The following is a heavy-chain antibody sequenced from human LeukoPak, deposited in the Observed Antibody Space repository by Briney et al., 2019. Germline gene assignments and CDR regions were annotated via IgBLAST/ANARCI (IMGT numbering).Heavy chain of an antibody. V-gene: IGHV3-53*01. CDR2: IYSGGSI. J-gene: IGHJ4*02. CDR3: AGGRVATFSFHY. CDR1: EFIVSSNY. D-gene: IGHD5-12*01. Sequence: GGSLRLSCAASEFIVSSNYMSWVRQAPGKGLEWVSLIYSGGSIYYADSVQGRFTISRDNSKNTLYLQMNSLRAEDTAVYYCAGGRVATFSFHYWGQGTLVTVSS.